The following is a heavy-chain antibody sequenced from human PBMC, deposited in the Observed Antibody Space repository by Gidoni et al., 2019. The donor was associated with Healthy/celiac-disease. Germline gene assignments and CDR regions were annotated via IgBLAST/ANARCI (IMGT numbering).Heavy chain of an antibody. D-gene: IGHD3-9*01. J-gene: IGHJ4*02. V-gene: IGHV3-9*01. CDR2: ISWNSGSI. CDR1: GFTFGDYA. CDR3: AKGVTYDILTGYYFDY. Sequence: EVQLVESGGGLVQPGRSLRLSCAASGFTFGDYAMHWFRQAPGKGLDWVSGISWNSGSIGYADSVKGRFTISRDNAKNSLYLQMNSLRAEDTALYYCAKGVTYDILTGYYFDYWGQGTLVTVSS.